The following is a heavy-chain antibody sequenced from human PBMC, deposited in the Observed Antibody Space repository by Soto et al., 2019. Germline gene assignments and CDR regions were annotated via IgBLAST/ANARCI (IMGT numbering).Heavy chain of an antibody. D-gene: IGHD6-19*01. CDR2: INHSGST. V-gene: IGHV4-34*01. CDR1: GGSFSGYY. Sequence: QVQLQQWGAGLLKPSETLSLTCAVYGGSFSGYYWSWIRQHPGKGLEWIGEINHSGSTNYNPSLKSRVTISVDTSKNQFSLKLSSVTAADTAVYYCARWGSGWYYFDYWGQGTLVTVSS. CDR3: ARWGSGWYYFDY. J-gene: IGHJ4*02.